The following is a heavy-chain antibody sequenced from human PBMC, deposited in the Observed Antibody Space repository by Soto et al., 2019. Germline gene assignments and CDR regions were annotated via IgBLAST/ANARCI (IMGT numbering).Heavy chain of an antibody. CDR2: ISYDGSNK. J-gene: IGHJ6*02. CDR3: ARDFGYSSGPYYYYGMDV. D-gene: IGHD6-19*01. V-gene: IGHV3-30-3*01. Sequence: QVQLVESGGGVVQPGRSLRLSCAASGFTFSSYAMHWVRQAPGKGLEWVAVISYDGSNKYYADSVKGRFTISRDNSKNTLYLQMNSLRAEDTAVYYCARDFGYSSGPYYYYGMDVWGQGTTVTVSS. CDR1: GFTFSSYA.